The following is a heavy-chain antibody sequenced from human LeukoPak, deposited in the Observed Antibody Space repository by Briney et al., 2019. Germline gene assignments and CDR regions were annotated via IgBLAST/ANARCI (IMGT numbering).Heavy chain of an antibody. CDR3: ATLGDSSGYYPLYYFDY. CDR1: GGTFSSYA. CDR2: IIPIFGTA. J-gene: IGHJ4*02. Sequence: SVKVSCKASGGTFSSYAISWVRQAPGQGLEWMRGIIPIFGTANYAQKFQGRVTITADESTSTAYMELSSLRSEDTAVYYCATLGDSSGYYPLYYFDYWGQGTLVTVSS. V-gene: IGHV1-69*13. D-gene: IGHD3-22*01.